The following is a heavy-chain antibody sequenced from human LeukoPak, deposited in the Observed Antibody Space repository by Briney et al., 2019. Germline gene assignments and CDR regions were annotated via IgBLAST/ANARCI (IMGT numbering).Heavy chain of an antibody. CDR3: AKFMNSGSYASRWNAVDM. D-gene: IGHD3-10*01. J-gene: IGHJ3*02. CDR2: MTGSGEST. V-gene: IGHV3-23*01. Sequence: GGSLRLSCAASGFTFSNYGMSSVRQAPGKGLEWVSAMTGSGESTYYANSVTGRFTIPGDTSKNTLYLEMNSLRVEDTAVYYCAKFMNSGSYASRWNAVDMRGQGTLVTIPS. CDR1: GFTFSNYG.